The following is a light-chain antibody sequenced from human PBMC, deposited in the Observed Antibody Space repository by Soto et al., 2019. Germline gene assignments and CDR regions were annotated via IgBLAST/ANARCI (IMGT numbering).Light chain of an antibody. CDR2: KAS. CDR3: EEYYSQSWT. J-gene: IGKJ1*01. V-gene: IGKV1-5*03. CDR1: QTFNGW. Sequence: DIQMTQSPSTLSASVGDRVTITCRASQTFNGWLAWYQQKAGQAPHLLIYKASILGSGVPSRFIGSGSGTDFTLTISGLQTNEFPFDYCEEYYSQSWTVGQGAKV.